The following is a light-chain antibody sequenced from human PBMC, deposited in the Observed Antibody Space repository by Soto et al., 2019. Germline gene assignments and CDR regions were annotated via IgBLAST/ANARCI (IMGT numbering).Light chain of an antibody. CDR2: EST. CDR3: QQSFFAPPT. J-gene: IGKJ1*01. CDR1: QNVRSY. V-gene: IGKV1-39*01. Sequence: DVHMTQSPSSLSASVGDTITITCRASQNVRSYLNWYQQKSGKAPKLPIYESTNLESGVPSRFSGDGFGTDFTLTVSSLHPDDFATYYCQQSFFAPPTFGRGTTVEI.